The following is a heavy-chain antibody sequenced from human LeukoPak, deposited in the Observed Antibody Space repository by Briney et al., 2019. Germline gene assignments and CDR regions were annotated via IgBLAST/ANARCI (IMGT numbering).Heavy chain of an antibody. CDR1: GDSISNYY. Sequence: PSETLSLTCTVSGDSISNYYWSWIRQPPGKGLVWIGYISYSGSTNYSPSLKSRVTISVDTSKNQFSLKLSSVTAADTAVYYCARVPRSYYYYYYMDVWGKGTTVTVSS. V-gene: IGHV4-59*01. CDR2: ISYSGST. CDR3: ARVPRSYYYYYYMDV. J-gene: IGHJ6*03.